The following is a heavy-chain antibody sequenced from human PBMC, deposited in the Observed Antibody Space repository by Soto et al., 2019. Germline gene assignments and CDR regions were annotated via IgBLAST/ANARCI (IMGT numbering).Heavy chain of an antibody. V-gene: IGHV3-48*03. Sequence: PGGSLRLSCAASGFTFSSYEMNWVRQAPGKGLEWVSYISSSGSTIYYADSVKGRFTISRDNAKNSLYLQMNSLRAEDTAVYYCARDSVVVAATPFDYWGQGTLVTVSS. CDR1: GFTFSSYE. D-gene: IGHD2-15*01. CDR2: ISSSGSTI. CDR3: ARDSVVVAATPFDY. J-gene: IGHJ4*02.